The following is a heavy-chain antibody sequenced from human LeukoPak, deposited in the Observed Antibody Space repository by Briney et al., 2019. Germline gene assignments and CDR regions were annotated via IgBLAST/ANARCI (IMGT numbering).Heavy chain of an antibody. Sequence: PGGSLRVSCAASGYSFSTSWMHWFRQGPGRGLVWVSRITSDGRTTIYADSVRRRFSISRDNSKNTVFLQMNSLSADDTAVYYCARDRYYVPDYWGQGTLVTVSS. D-gene: IGHD3-16*01. CDR1: GYSFSTSW. CDR3: ARDRYYVPDY. V-gene: IGHV3-74*01. J-gene: IGHJ4*02. CDR2: ITSDGRTT.